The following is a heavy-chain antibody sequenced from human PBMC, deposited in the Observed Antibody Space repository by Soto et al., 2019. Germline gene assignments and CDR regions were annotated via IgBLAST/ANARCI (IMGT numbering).Heavy chain of an antibody. Sequence: PSQTLSLTCAISGDSVSSNSAAWNWIRQSPSRGLEWLGRTYYRSKWYNGYAIFVKSRITINPDTSKNTLYLHINSLKVDDTAMYYCARAHSTGWHYFDYWGPGTLVTVSS. CDR2: TYYRSKWYN. J-gene: IGHJ4*02. V-gene: IGHV6-1*01. CDR3: ARAHSTGWHYFDY. D-gene: IGHD6-19*01. CDR1: GDSVSSNSAA.